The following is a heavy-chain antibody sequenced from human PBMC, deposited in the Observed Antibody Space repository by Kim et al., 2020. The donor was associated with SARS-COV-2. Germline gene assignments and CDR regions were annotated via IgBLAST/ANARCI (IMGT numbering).Heavy chain of an antibody. J-gene: IGHJ3*02. CDR2: ISSSSSYI. D-gene: IGHD3-22*01. V-gene: IGHV3-21*01. Sequence: GGSLRLSCAASGFTFSSYSMNWVRQAPGKGLEWVSSISSSSSYIYYADSVKGRFTISRDNAKNSLYLQMNSLRAEDTAVYYCARVSSSGPKGSAFDIWGQGTMVTVSS. CDR1: GFTFSSYS. CDR3: ARVSSSGPKGSAFDI.